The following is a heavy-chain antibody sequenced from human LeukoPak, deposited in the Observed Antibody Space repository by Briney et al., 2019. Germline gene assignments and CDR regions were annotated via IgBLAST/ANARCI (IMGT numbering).Heavy chain of an antibody. CDR3: ARALYYYGSGSDNWFDP. V-gene: IGHV4-39*01. CDR2: IYYSGST. Sequence: SETLSLTCTVSGGSISSSSYYWGWIRQPPGKGLEWIGSIYYSGSTYYNPSLKSRVTISVDTSKNQFSLKLSSVTAADTAVYYCARALYYYGSGSDNWFDPWGQGTLVTVSS. J-gene: IGHJ5*02. CDR1: GGSISSSSYY. D-gene: IGHD3-10*01.